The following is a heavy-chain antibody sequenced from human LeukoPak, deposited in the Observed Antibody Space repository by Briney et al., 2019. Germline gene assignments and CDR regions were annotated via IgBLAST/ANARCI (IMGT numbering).Heavy chain of an antibody. CDR3: ARDLWTGSGSAY. CDR1: GFTFSSYG. CDR2: ISYDGSNK. V-gene: IGHV3-30*03. J-gene: IGHJ4*02. D-gene: IGHD3-22*01. Sequence: SGGSLRLSCAASGFTFSSYGMHWVRQAPGKGLEWVTVISYDGSNKYYADSVKGRFIISRDNSKNTLYLQMNSLRAEDTAVYYCARDLWTGSGSAYWGQGTLVTVSS.